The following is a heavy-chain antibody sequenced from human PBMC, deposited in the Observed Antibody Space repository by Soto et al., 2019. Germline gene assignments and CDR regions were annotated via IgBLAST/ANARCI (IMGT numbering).Heavy chain of an antibody. Sequence: SETLSLTCTVSGGSISSYYWSWIRQPPGKGLEWIGEINHSGSTNYNPSIKRRTTISVDTSKNQFSQKLTSVTAADTAVFYCSSGLISGSHYSGGWYYFDSWGQGTQVTVSS. CDR2: INHSGST. CDR3: SSGLISGSHYSGGWYYFDS. CDR1: GGSISSYY. J-gene: IGHJ4*02. D-gene: IGHD1-26*01. V-gene: IGHV4-34*01.